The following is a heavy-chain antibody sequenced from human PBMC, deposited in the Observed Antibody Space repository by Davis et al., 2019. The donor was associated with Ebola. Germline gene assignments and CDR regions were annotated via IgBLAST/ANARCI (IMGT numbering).Heavy chain of an antibody. CDR1: GFTFSSYA. J-gene: IGHJ6*02. Sequence: LRLSCAASGFTFSSYAMSWVRQHPGKGLEWIGYIYYSGSTYYNPSLKSRVTISVDTSKNQFSLKLSSVTAADTAMYYCARDIYYYDMDVWGQGTTVTVSS. V-gene: IGHV4-31*02. CDR3: ARDIYYYDMDV. CDR2: IYYSGST.